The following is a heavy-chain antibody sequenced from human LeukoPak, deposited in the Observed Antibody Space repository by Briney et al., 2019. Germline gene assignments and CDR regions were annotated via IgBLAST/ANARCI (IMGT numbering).Heavy chain of an antibody. Sequence: GGSLRLSCAASGFTFSDYCMSWIRQAPGKGLEWVSYISSSGGTIYYADSVKGRFTISRDNAKNSLFLQMNSLRAEDTAVYYCARASSSRPFDYWGQGTLVTVSS. CDR1: GFTFSDYC. J-gene: IGHJ4*02. D-gene: IGHD6-6*01. CDR3: ARASSSRPFDY. V-gene: IGHV3-11*01. CDR2: ISSSGGTI.